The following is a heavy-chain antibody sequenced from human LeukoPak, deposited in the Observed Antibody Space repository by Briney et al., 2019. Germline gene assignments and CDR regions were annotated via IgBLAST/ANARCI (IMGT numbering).Heavy chain of an antibody. CDR1: GYTFTDYY. CDR3: ARGPQGRIARSFWFDP. Sequence: GASVKVSCKASGYTFTDYYMHWVRQAPGQGLEWMGWIKPNSGGTKYAQKFQGRVTLTRDTSINAVYMELSRLTSDDTAMYYCARGPQGRIARSFWFDPWGQGTLVTVSS. CDR2: IKPNSGGT. D-gene: IGHD3-10*01. V-gene: IGHV1-2*02. J-gene: IGHJ5*02.